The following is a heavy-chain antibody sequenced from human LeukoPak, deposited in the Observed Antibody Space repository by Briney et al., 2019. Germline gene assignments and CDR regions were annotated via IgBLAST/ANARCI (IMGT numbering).Heavy chain of an antibody. CDR3: AGLVGRYSSGLYYYYFDY. CDR2: IYYSGSI. Sequence: PSETLSLTCTVSGGSISSYYWSWIRQPPGKGLEWIGYIYYSGSINYNPSLKSRVTISVDTSKNQFSLKLSSVTAADTAVYYCAGLVGRYSSGLYYYYFDYWGQGTLVTVSS. CDR1: GGSISSYY. J-gene: IGHJ4*02. V-gene: IGHV4-59*01. D-gene: IGHD3-22*01.